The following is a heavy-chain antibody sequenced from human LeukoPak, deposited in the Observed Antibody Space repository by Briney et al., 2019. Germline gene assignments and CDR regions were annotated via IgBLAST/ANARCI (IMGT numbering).Heavy chain of an antibody. J-gene: IGHJ4*02. D-gene: IGHD3-9*01. Sequence: GGSLRLSCAASGFTFSSYEMNWVRQAPGKGLEWVSYISSSGSTIYYADSVKGRFTISRDNAKNSLYLQMNSLRAKDTAVYYCARVLRYFDWLSATLDYWGQGTLVTVSS. V-gene: IGHV3-48*03. CDR1: GFTFSSYE. CDR3: ARVLRYFDWLSATLDY. CDR2: ISSSGSTI.